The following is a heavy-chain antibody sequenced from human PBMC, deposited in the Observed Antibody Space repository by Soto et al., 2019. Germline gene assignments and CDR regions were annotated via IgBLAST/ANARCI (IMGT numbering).Heavy chain of an antibody. CDR2: INHSGST. CDR1: GGSFSGYY. Sequence: SETPSRTCAVYGGSFSGYYWSWIRQPPGKGLEWIGEINHSGSTNYNPSLKSRVTISVDTSKNQFSLKLSSVTAADTAVYYCAKLPLVLALGFDYWGQGTLVTVSS. CDR3: AKLPLVLALGFDY. V-gene: IGHV4-34*01. J-gene: IGHJ4*02.